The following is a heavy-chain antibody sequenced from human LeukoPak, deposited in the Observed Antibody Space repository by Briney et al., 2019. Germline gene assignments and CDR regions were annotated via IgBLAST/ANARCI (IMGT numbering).Heavy chain of an antibody. J-gene: IGHJ4*02. CDR1: GFTVSSDY. V-gene: IGHV3-48*02. CDR2: ISSRSSSI. D-gene: IGHD4-17*01. Sequence: GGSLTLSCASSGFTVSSDYMNWVRQAPGKGLEWVSFISSRSSSIFYAESVKGRFTISRDDAKNSLYLQMNSLRDGDTAVYFCARGGPDYAFGYWGRGTLVTVSS. CDR3: ARGGPDYAFGY.